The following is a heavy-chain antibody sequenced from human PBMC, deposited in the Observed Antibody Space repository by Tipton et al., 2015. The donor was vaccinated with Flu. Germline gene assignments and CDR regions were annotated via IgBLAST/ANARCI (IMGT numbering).Heavy chain of an antibody. D-gene: IGHD3-10*01. CDR3: ARMEGVRGVHNWFHP. CDR2: TDWDDDK. V-gene: IGHV2-70*11. J-gene: IGHJ5*02. CDR1: GFSLSTSGMC. Sequence: LVKPTQTLTLTCTFSGFSLSTSGMCVSWIRQPPGKALEWLASTDWDDDKYYSTSRKTRLTISKDTSKNQVVLTMTNIDPVDTATYSRARMEGVRGVHNWFHPWGQGTLVPVPS.